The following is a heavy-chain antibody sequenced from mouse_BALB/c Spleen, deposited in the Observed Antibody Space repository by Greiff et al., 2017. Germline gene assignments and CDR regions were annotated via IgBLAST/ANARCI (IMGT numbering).Heavy chain of an antibody. V-gene: IGHV5-9-4*01. J-gene: IGHJ4*01. CDR3: ASTDMDY. CDR1: GFTFSSYA. D-gene: IGHD1-1*01. CDR2: ISSGGSYT. Sequence: EVHLVESGGGLVKPGGSLKLSCAASGFTFSSYAMSWVRQSPEKRLEWVAEISSGGSYTYYPDTVTGRFTISRDNAKNTLYLEMSSLRSEDTAMYYCASTDMDYWGQGTSVTVSS.